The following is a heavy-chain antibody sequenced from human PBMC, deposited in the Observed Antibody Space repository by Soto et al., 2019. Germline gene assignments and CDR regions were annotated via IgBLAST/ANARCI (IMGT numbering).Heavy chain of an antibody. V-gene: IGHV4-39*01. Sequence: SETLSLTCTVSGGSISSSSYYWGWIRQPPGKGLEWIGSIYYSGSTYYNPSLKSRVTISVDTSKNQFSLKLSSVTAADTAVYYCASTLARRIFDAFDIWGQGTMVTVSS. D-gene: IGHD1-1*01. CDR1: GGSISSSSYY. CDR3: ASTLARRIFDAFDI. CDR2: IYYSGST. J-gene: IGHJ3*02.